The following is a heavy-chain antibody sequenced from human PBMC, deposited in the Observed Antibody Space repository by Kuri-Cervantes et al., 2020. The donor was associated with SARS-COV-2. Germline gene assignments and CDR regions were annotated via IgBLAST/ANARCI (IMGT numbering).Heavy chain of an antibody. CDR3: AREYYDFWSGYYYGMDV. D-gene: IGHD3-3*01. Sequence: GGSLRLSCAASGFTFSSYSMNWVRQAPGKGLEWVSSISSSSSYIYYADSVKGRFTISRDNAKNSLYLQMNSLRAEDTAVYYCAREYYDFWSGYYYGMDVWGQGTTVTVSS. CDR2: ISSSSSYI. J-gene: IGHJ6*02. V-gene: IGHV3-21*01. CDR1: GFTFSSYS.